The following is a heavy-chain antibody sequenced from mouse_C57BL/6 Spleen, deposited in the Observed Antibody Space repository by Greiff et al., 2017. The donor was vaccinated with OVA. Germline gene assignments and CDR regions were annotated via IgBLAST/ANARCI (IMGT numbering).Heavy chain of an antibody. CDR1: GYTFTSYW. V-gene: IGHV1-53*01. J-gene: IGHJ2*01. CDR3: ARCLGRGPYYFDY. Sequence: QVQLQQPGPELVKPGASVKLSCKASGYTFTSYWMHWVKQRPGQGLEWIGNINPSNGGTNYNEKFKSKATLTVDKSSSTAYMQLSSLTSEDSAVYYCARCLGRGPYYFDYWGQGTTLTVSS. D-gene: IGHD4-1*01. CDR2: INPSNGGT.